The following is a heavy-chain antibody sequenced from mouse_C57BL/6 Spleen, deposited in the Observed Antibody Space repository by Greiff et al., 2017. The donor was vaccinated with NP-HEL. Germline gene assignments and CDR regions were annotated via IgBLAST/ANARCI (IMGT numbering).Heavy chain of an antibody. V-gene: IGHV1-54*01. Sequence: QVHLQQSGAELVRPGTSVKVSCKASGYAFTNYLIEWVKQRPGQGLEWIGVINPGSGGTNYNEKFKGKATLTADKSSSTAYMQLSSLTSEDSAVYFCARGVPYGSSPYAYWGQGTLVTVSA. CDR3: ARGVPYGSSPYAY. CDR2: INPGSGGT. D-gene: IGHD1-1*01. J-gene: IGHJ3*01. CDR1: GYAFTNYL.